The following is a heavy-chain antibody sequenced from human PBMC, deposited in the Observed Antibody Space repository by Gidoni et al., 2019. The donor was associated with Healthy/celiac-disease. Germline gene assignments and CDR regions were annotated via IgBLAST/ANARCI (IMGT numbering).Heavy chain of an antibody. CDR1: GYTITSYA. D-gene: IGHD1-26*01. V-gene: IGHV1-3*01. J-gene: IGHJ5*02. CDR2: INAGNGNT. Sequence: QVQLVQSGAEVKKPGASVKVSCKASGYTITSYAMHWVRQAPGQRLEWMGWINAGNGNTKYSQKFQGRVTITRDKSASTAYMELSSLRSEDTAVYYCARAWGGATDWFDPWGQGTLVTVSS. CDR3: ARAWGGATDWFDP.